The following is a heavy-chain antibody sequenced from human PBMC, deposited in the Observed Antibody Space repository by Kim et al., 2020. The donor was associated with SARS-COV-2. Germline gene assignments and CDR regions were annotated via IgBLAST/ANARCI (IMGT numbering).Heavy chain of an antibody. CDR1: GGSISSSSYY. D-gene: IGHD5-18*01. Sequence: SETLSLTCTVSGGSISSSSYYWGWIRQPPGKGLEWIGSIYYSGSTYYNPSLKSRVTISVDTSKNQFSLKLSSVTAADTAVYYCARFLDRYGYGIFDYWGQGTLVTVSS. CDR2: IYYSGST. J-gene: IGHJ4*02. V-gene: IGHV4-39*01. CDR3: ARFLDRYGYGIFDY.